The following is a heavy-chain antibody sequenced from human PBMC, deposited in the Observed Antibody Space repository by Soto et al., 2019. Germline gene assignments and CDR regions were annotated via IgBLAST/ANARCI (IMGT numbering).Heavy chain of an antibody. J-gene: IGHJ4*02. D-gene: IGHD5-12*01. CDR2: IIPILGIA. V-gene: IGHV1-69*02. CDR3: ARYSGYDRADFDY. CDR1: GGTFSSYT. Sequence: QVQLVQSGAEVKKPGSSVKVSCKASGGTFSSYTISWVRQAPGQGLEWMGRIIPILGIANYAQKFQGRVTITADKSTSTAYMELSSLRSEDTAVYYCARYSGYDRADFDYWGQGPLVTVSS.